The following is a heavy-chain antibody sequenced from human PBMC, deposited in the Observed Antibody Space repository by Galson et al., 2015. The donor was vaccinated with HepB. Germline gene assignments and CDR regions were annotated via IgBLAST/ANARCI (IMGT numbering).Heavy chain of an antibody. CDR1: GGSISSYY. D-gene: IGHD3-3*01. Sequence: LTCTVSGGSISSYYWSWIRQPPGKGLEWIGCIYYSGSTNYNPSLKSRVTISVDTSKNQFSLKLSSVTAADTAVYYCARVDRYYDFWSGYHNWFDPWGQGTLVTVSS. J-gene: IGHJ5*02. CDR2: IYYSGST. V-gene: IGHV4-59*01. CDR3: ARVDRYYDFWSGYHNWFDP.